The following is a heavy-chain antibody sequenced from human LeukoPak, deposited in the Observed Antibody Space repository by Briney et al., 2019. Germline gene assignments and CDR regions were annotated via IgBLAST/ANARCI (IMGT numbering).Heavy chain of an antibody. J-gene: IGHJ4*02. V-gene: IGHV1-69-2*01. CDR1: GYTFSDYY. CDR3: ATPGTGHYGYYYFNY. CDR2: VAPKDGET. Sequence: ASVKISCKASGYTFSDYYVHWVRQAPGRGLEWMGXVAPKDGETYYAEKFLGRVIITADTSADTVYMELSGLRSEDTALYHCATPGTGHYGYYYFNYWGQGTQVTVSS. D-gene: IGHD5-18*01.